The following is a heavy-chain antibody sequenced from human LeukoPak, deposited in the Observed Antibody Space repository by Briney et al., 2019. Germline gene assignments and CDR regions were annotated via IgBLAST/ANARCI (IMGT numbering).Heavy chain of an antibody. Sequence: GGSLRLSCEASGFTFSSYSMNWVRQAPGKGLEWVSSISSSSSYIYYADSVKGRFTISRDNAKNSLYLQMNSLRAEDTAVYYCARDGGNDAFDIWGQGTMVTVSS. D-gene: IGHD2-15*01. CDR2: ISSSSSYI. J-gene: IGHJ3*02. CDR1: GFTFSSYS. V-gene: IGHV3-21*01. CDR3: ARDGGNDAFDI.